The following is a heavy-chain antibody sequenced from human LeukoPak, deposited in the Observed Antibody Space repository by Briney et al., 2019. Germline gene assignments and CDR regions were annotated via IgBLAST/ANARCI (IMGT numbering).Heavy chain of an antibody. V-gene: IGHV3-7*01. CDR3: ARDKLVGATSLDY. CDR1: GFTSSNYG. D-gene: IGHD1-26*01. J-gene: IGHJ4*02. Sequence: PGGSLRLSCAASGFTSSNYGMSWVRQARGKGLEWVGNIKQDGSEKYYVDSVKGRFTISRDNAKNSLYLQMNSLRAEDTAVYYCARDKLVGATSLDYWGQGTLVTVSS. CDR2: IKQDGSEK.